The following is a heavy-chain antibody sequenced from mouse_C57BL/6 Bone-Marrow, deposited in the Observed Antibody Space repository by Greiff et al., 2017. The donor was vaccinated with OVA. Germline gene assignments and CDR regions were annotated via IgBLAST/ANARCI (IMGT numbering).Heavy chain of an antibody. CDR2: INPNNGGT. J-gene: IGHJ4*01. Sequence: EVKLVESGPELVKPGASVKIPCKASGYTFTDYNMDWVKQSHGKSLEWIGDINPNNGGTIYNQKFKGKATLTVDKSSSTAYMELRSLTSEDTAVYYCARTNWDHYAMDYWGQGTSVTVSS. V-gene: IGHV1-18*01. D-gene: IGHD4-1*01. CDR3: ARTNWDHYAMDY. CDR1: GYTFTDYN.